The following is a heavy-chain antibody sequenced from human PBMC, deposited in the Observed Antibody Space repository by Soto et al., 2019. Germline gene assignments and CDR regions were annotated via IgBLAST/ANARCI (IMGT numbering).Heavy chain of an antibody. V-gene: IGHV4-39*01. CDR2: IYYGGST. D-gene: IGHD3-22*01. Sequence: KSSETLSLTCTVSGDSISRSSYFWGWIRQPPGRRLEWIGSIYYGGSTYYNPSLKSRATISVDTSKNQFSLKLSSVTAADTAVYYCARSTLFMDSSGYSGGYFDYWGQGTLVTVSS. CDR1: GDSISRSSYF. CDR3: ARSTLFMDSSGYSGGYFDY. J-gene: IGHJ4*02.